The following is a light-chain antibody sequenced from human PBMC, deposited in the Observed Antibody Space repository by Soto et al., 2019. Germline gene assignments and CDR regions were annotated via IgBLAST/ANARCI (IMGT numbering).Light chain of an antibody. Sequence: EMVLTQSPGTLSLSPGERATLSCRASQSVSSSYLAWYQQKPGQAPRLLLYGASSSATGIPDRFSGSGSGTDFTLTITRLETEDFAVYYCQQYGTSPLTFGGGTKVEIK. J-gene: IGKJ4*01. CDR1: QSVSSSY. CDR3: QQYGTSPLT. V-gene: IGKV3-20*01. CDR2: GAS.